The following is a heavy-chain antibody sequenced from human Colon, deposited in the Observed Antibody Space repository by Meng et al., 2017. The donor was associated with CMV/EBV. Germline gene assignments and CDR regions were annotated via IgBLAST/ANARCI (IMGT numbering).Heavy chain of an antibody. D-gene: IGHD5-24*01. V-gene: IGHV3-21*01. CDR1: GFTLSSYG. Sequence: GGSLRLSCTASGFTLSSYGMHWVRQAPGKGLEWVSAISYSGTYIYDADSVKGRFTISRDNAKNSLYLQMNTLRAEDTAGYYCARDSGWGREGYNIDYWGQGTLGTVSS. CDR3: ARDSGWGREGYNIDY. J-gene: IGHJ4*02. CDR2: ISYSGTYI.